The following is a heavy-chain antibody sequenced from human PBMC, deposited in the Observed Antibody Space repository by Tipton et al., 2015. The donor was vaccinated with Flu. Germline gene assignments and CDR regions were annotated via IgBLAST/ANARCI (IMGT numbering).Heavy chain of an antibody. V-gene: IGHV5-51*01. CDR2: IYPDDSDT. Sequence: QLVQSGAEVKKPGESLKISCKGSGSSFSSYWIAWVRQMPGKGLEWMGIIYPDDSDTKYSPSFQGHVTFSADKSVNTAYLQWSSLKASDTAIYFCVRQNCGGDCYPDYWGQGTLVTVPS. CDR3: VRQNCGGDCYPDY. D-gene: IGHD2-21*02. J-gene: IGHJ4*02. CDR1: GSSFSSYW.